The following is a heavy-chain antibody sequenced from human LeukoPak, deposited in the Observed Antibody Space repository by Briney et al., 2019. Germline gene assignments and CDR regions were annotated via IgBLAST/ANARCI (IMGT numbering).Heavy chain of an antibody. V-gene: IGHV1-8*03. D-gene: IGHD3-16*02. J-gene: IGHJ5*02. CDR2: MNPNSGNT. CDR3: ARDSSLSFGDYVWWSYRSINWFDP. Sequence: ASVKVSCKASGYTFTSYDINWVRQATGQGLEWMGWMNPNSGNTGYAQRFQGRVTITRNTSISTAYMELSSLRSDDTAVYYCARDSSLSFGDYVWWSYRSINWFDPWGQGTLVTVSS. CDR1: GYTFTSYD.